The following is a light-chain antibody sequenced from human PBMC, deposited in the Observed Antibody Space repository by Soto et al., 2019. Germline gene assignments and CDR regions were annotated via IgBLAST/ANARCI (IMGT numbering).Light chain of an antibody. J-gene: IGKJ1*01. CDR3: QRYNDWPQT. V-gene: IGKV3-15*01. CDR1: QSVNSY. CDR2: AAS. Sequence: EIVMTQSPVTLSVSPGERATLSCRASQSVNSYLAWYQQKPGQTPRLLIYAASTRATGVPARFSGSGSGTEFTLTISSLQSEDFAVYYCQRYNDWPQTFRQGTKVEIK.